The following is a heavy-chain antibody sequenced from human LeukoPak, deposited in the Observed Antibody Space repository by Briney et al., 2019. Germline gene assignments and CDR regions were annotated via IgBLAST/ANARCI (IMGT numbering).Heavy chain of an antibody. CDR1: GFIFSGYS. D-gene: IGHD3-3*01. CDR2: ISSDGSNK. V-gene: IGHV3-30-3*01. Sequence: GGSLRLSCAAAGFIFSGYSMHWVRRAPGKGLEWVAHISSDGSNKYHADSVKGRFTISRDNSNNTLYLQMNSLRAEDTAVYYCASQGVVIDPFDYWGQGTLVTVSS. CDR3: ASQGVVIDPFDY. J-gene: IGHJ4*02.